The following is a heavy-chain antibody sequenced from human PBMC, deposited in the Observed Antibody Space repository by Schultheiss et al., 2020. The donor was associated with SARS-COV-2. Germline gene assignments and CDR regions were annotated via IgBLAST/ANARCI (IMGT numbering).Heavy chain of an antibody. CDR1: GGSISSYY. CDR3: ARERIQLWLQAFDY. V-gene: IGHV4-4*07. Sequence: SQTLSLTCTVSGGSISSYYWSWIRQPAGKGLEWIGRIYTSGSTNYNPSLKSRVTMSVDTSKNQFSLKLSSVTAADTAVYCCARERIQLWLQAFDYWGQGTLVTVSS. J-gene: IGHJ4*02. D-gene: IGHD5-18*01. CDR2: IYTSGST.